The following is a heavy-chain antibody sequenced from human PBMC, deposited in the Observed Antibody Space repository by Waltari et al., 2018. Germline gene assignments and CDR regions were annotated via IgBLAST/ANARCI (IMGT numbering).Heavy chain of an antibody. CDR2: MNPNSGNT. V-gene: IGHV1-8*02. Sequence: QVQLVQSGAEVKKPGSSVKVSCKASGGTFSSYAISWVRQAPGQGLEWMGWMNPNSGNTGYAQKFQGRVTMTRNTSISTAYMELSSLRSEDTAVYYCARVGGSSTSPWDFDYWGQGTLVTVSS. J-gene: IGHJ4*02. D-gene: IGHD2-2*01. CDR3: ARVGGSSTSPWDFDY. CDR1: GGTFSSYA.